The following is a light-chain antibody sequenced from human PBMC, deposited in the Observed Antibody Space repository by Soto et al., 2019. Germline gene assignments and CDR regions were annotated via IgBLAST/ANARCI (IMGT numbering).Light chain of an antibody. CDR1: QSVGRNY. CDR3: QQYAGSPLT. V-gene: IGKV3-20*01. Sequence: EIVLTQSPGTLSLSPGESATLSCRASQSVGRNYLAWFQHKPDQAPRLLIYDASNRATGVPDRFSGSGSGKDFTLSVTRLEPEDFAVYYCQQYAGSPLTFGGGTTVEIK. CDR2: DAS. J-gene: IGKJ4*01.